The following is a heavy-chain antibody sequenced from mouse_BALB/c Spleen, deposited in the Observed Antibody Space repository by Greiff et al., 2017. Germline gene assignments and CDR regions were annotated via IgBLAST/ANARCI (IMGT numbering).Heavy chain of an antibody. CDR2: INPGSGGT. CDR1: GYAFTNYL. V-gene: IGHV1-54*01. J-gene: IGHJ4*01. CDR3: ARGSYAMDY. Sequence: QVQLKESGAELVRPGTSVKVSCKASGYAFTNYLIEWVKQRPGQGLEWIGVINPGSGGTNYNEKFKGKATLTADKSSSTAYMQLSSLTSDDSAVYFCARGSYAMDYWGQGTSVTVSS.